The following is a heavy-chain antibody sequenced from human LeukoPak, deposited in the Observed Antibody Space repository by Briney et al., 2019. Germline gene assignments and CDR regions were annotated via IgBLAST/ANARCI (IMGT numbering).Heavy chain of an antibody. CDR3: ARDLSSGSYLDY. V-gene: IGHV3-30*04. Sequence: PGGSLRLSCAASGFTFSSYAMHWVRQAPGKGLEWVAVISYDGSNKYYADSVKGRFTISRDNSKNTLYLQMNSLRAEDTAVYYCARDLSSGSYLDYWGQGTLVTVSS. CDR2: ISYDGSNK. D-gene: IGHD3-10*01. J-gene: IGHJ4*02. CDR1: GFTFSSYA.